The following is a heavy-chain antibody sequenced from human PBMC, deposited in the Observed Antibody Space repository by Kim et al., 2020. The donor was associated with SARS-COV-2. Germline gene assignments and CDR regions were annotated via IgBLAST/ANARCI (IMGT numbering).Heavy chain of an antibody. D-gene: IGHD2-2*01. CDR3: ARHIVVVPAAIEYYYYGMDV. CDR1: GGTFSSYA. Sequence: SVKVSCKASGGTFSSYAISWVRQAPGQGLEWRGGIIPIFGTANYAQKFQGRVTITADESTSTAYMELSSLRSEDTAVYYCARHIVVVPAAIEYYYYGMDVWGQGTTVTVSS. J-gene: IGHJ6*02. CDR2: IIPIFGTA. V-gene: IGHV1-69*13.